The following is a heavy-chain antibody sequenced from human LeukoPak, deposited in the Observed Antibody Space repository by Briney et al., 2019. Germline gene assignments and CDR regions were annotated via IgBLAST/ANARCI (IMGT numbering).Heavy chain of an antibody. J-gene: IGHJ4*02. CDR1: GGSISGYY. V-gene: IGHV4-59*01. CDR2: IYYGGST. D-gene: IGHD5-18*01. Sequence: SETLSLTCTVSGGSISGYYWSWIRQPPGKGLEWIGYIYYGGSTNYNPSLKSRVTISVDTSKNQFPLKLSSVTAADTAVYYCARDNTAMVTFDYWGQGTLVTVSS. CDR3: ARDNTAMVTFDY.